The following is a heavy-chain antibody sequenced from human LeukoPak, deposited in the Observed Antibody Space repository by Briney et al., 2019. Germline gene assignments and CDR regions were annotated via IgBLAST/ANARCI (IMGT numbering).Heavy chain of an antibody. CDR2: INPNSGGT. V-gene: IGHV1-2*02. CDR3: ARDGDYYGSGSYLFDY. D-gene: IGHD3-10*01. Sequence: GASVKVSCKASGYTFTSYYMHWVRQAPGQGLEWMGWINPNSGGTNYAQKFQGRVTMTRDTSISTAYMELSRLRSDDTAVYYCARDGDYYGSGSYLFDYWGQGTLVTVSS. J-gene: IGHJ4*02. CDR1: GYTFTSYY.